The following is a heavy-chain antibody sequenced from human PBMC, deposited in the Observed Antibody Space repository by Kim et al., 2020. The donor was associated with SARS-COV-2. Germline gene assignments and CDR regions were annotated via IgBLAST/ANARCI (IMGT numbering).Heavy chain of an antibody. CDR3: AKNWDYGGDSMVDY. Sequence: GGSLRLSCAASGFTFNNYAMSWVRQAPGKGLEWVSAISGSGGSTYYADSVKGRFTISRDNSKNTLFLQMNSLRAEDTAVYYCAKNWDYGGDSMVDYWGQGTLVTVSS. V-gene: IGHV3-23*01. CDR1: GFTFNNYA. D-gene: IGHD2-21*02. CDR2: ISGSGGST. J-gene: IGHJ4*02.